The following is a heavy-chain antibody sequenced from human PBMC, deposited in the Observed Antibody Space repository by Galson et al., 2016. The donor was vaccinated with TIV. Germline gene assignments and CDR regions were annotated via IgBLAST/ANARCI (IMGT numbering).Heavy chain of an antibody. CDR1: GFTFNSYS. CDR3: ARVCDSYYMDV. CDR2: ISSSGNSM. V-gene: IGHV3-21*01. D-gene: IGHD2-21*01. Sequence: SLRLSCAASGFTFNSYSINWIRQSPGKGLEWVSCISSSGNSMSNADSVTYADSVKGRFTISRDNAENSVYLQMNSLRAEDTAVYYCARVCDSYYMDVWGKGTTVTVSS. J-gene: IGHJ6*03.